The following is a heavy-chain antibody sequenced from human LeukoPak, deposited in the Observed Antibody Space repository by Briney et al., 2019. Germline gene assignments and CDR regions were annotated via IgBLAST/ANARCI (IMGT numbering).Heavy chain of an antibody. D-gene: IGHD6-13*01. CDR1: GGPISSSSYY. CDR2: IYYSGST. V-gene: IGHV4-39*07. CDR3: ARGGERSSSWSHRNYYYYMDV. J-gene: IGHJ6*03. Sequence: SETLSLTCTVSGGPISSSSYYWGWIRQPPGKGLEWIGSIYYSGSTYYNPSLKSRVTISVDTSKNQFSLKLSSVTAADTAVYYCARGGERSSSWSHRNYYYYMDVWGKGTTVTVSS.